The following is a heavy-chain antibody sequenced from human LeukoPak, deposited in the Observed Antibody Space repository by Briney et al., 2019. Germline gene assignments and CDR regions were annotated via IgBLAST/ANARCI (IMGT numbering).Heavy chain of an antibody. CDR1: GFIFRSYS. J-gene: IGHJ4*02. Sequence: PGGSLRLSCAACGFIFRSYSMRGVREAPGKALGGVLAISGSGGRTNSADSVKGRFTFSRDNSKNTLYLQLNSLRAEDTAVYYCAKGDSGRHSSGWPVVFDYWGQGTLVTVSS. D-gene: IGHD6-19*01. V-gene: IGHV3-23*01. CDR2: ISGSGGRT. CDR3: AKGDSGRHSSGWPVVFDY.